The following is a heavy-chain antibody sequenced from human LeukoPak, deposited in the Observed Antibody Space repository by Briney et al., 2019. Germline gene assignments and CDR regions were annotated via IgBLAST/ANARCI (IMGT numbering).Heavy chain of an antibody. J-gene: IGHJ6*03. D-gene: IGHD1-26*01. V-gene: IGHV3-66*01. CDR2: MYTLGNT. Sequence: GGSLRLSCAASGFTFSRYSMNWIRQAPGKGLEWVSVMYTLGNTNYADSVRGRFTISRDNSKNTLYLQMNSLRAEDTAVYYCAGYGGSYPYYMDVWGKGTTVTISS. CDR3: AGYGGSYPYYMDV. CDR1: GFTFSRYS.